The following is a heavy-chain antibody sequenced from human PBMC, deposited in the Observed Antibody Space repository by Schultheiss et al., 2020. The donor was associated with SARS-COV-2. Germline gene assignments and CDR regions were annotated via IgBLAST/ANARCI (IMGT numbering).Heavy chain of an antibody. Sequence: SETLSITCTVSGGSISSGGYYWSWIRQHPGKGLEWIGYIYYSGSTYYNPSLKSRVTISVDTSKNQFSLKLSSVTAADTAVYYCARTYDILTGFDYWGQGTLVTVSS. CDR2: IYYSGST. J-gene: IGHJ4*02. D-gene: IGHD3-9*01. V-gene: IGHV4-31*03. CDR1: GGSISSGGYY. CDR3: ARTYDILTGFDY.